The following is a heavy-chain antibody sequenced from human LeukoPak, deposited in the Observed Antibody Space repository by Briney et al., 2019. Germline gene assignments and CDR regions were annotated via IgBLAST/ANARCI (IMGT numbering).Heavy chain of an antibody. V-gene: IGHV3-23*01. D-gene: IGHD3-3*01. CDR1: EFTFSSYA. CDR3: VKADPLYDFWSNYYPLFDD. CDR2: ISSSGDST. Sequence: GGSLRLSCAASEFTFSSYAMSWVRQAPGKGLEWVSSISSSGDSTFHAESVKGRFTISRDNSKNTLYLEMNSLRAEDTAVYYCVKADPLYDFWSNYYPLFDDWGQGTLITVSS. J-gene: IGHJ4*02.